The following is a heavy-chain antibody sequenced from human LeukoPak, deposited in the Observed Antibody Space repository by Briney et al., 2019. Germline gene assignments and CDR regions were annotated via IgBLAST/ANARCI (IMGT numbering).Heavy chain of an antibody. CDR1: GGSISNYY. D-gene: IGHD2-15*01. J-gene: IGHJ4*02. Sequence: PSETLSFTCTVSGGSISNYYWSWIRQPPGKGLEWIGFVYYNGTTNYSPSLKSRVTISVDTSKNQFSLNVSSVTAADTAVYYCAREDYCSGGICYPMKFDYWGQGTLATVSS. V-gene: IGHV4-59*01. CDR2: VYYNGTT. CDR3: AREDYCSGGICYPMKFDY.